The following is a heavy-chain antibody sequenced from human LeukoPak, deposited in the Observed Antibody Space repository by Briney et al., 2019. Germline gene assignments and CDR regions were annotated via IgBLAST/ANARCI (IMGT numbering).Heavy chain of an antibody. J-gene: IGHJ4*02. D-gene: IGHD6-6*01. CDR1: GGSISSYY. CDR2: IYYSGST. Sequence: PSETLSLTCTVSGGSISSYYWSWIRQPPGKGLEWIGYIYYSGSTNYNPSLKSRVTISVDTSKNQFSLKLSSVTAADTAVYYCARAKRPPTYYYDYWGQGTLVTVSS. CDR3: ARAKRPPTYYYDY. V-gene: IGHV4-59*01.